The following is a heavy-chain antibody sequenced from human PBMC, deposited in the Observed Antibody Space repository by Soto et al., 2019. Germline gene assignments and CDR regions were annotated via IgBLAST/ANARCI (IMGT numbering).Heavy chain of an antibody. D-gene: IGHD3-3*01. CDR3: ARDLRPAAYYDFWSGYPPAGMDV. CDR2: ISSSSSYI. Sequence: PGGSLRLSCAASGFTFSSYSMNWVRQAPGKGLEWVSSISSSSSYIYYADSVKGRFTISRDNAKNSLYLQMNSLRAEDTAVYYCARDLRPAAYYDFWSGYPPAGMDVWGQGTTVTVSS. J-gene: IGHJ6*02. V-gene: IGHV3-21*01. CDR1: GFTFSSYS.